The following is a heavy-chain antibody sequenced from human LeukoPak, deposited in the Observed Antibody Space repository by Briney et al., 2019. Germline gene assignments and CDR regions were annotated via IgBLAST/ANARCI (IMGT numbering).Heavy chain of an antibody. CDR1: GYTFTGYY. V-gene: IGHV1-2*02. CDR3: ARARTYSILFYY. Sequence: ASVKVSCKASGYTFTGYYMHWVRQAPGQGLEWMGWINPNSGGTNYAQKFQGRVTMTRDTSISTAYMELSRLRSDDTAVYYCARARTYSILFYYWGQGTLVTVSS. J-gene: IGHJ4*02. D-gene: IGHD4-4*01. CDR2: INPNSGGT.